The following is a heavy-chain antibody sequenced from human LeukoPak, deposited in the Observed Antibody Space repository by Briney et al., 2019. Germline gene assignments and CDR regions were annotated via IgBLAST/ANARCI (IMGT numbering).Heavy chain of an antibody. V-gene: IGHV3-30*02. CDR3: ARGMVRGVFYYYYYMDV. D-gene: IGHD3-10*01. J-gene: IGHJ6*03. Sequence: GGSLRLSCAASGFTFSSYGMHWVRQAPGKGLEWVAFIRHDGSNKYYADSVKGRFTISRDNSKNTLYLHVNSLRSEDTAVYYCARGMVRGVFYYYYYMDVWGKGTTVTISS. CDR2: IRHDGSNK. CDR1: GFTFSSYG.